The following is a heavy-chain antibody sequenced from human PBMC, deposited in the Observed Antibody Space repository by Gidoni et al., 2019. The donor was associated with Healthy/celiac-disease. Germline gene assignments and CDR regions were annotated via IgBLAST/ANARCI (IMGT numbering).Heavy chain of an antibody. CDR2: IYYSGST. Sequence: QLQLQESGPGLVKPSETLSLTCTVSGGSLSSSSYYWGWIRQPPGKGLEWIGSIYYSGSTYYNPSLKSRVTISVDTSKNQFSLKLSSVTAADTAVYYCASNYGGSPHYYYYYMDVWGKGTTVTVSS. V-gene: IGHV4-39*01. CDR1: GGSLSSSSYY. CDR3: ASNYGGSPHYYYYYMDV. J-gene: IGHJ6*03. D-gene: IGHD4-17*01.